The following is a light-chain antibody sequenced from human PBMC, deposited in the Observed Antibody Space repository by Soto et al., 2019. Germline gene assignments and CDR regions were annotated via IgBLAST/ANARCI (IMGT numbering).Light chain of an antibody. V-gene: IGKV3-20*01. CDR3: QQYGSSPWT. CDR2: GAS. CDR1: QSVSSNY. J-gene: IGKJ1*01. Sequence: EIVLTQSPGTLSLSPGERATLSCRASQSVSSNYLAWYQQKPGQAPRPLIYGASSRATGIPDRFSGSGAGTDFTLIISRLESEDFAVYYCQQYGSSPWTFGQGTKVEIK.